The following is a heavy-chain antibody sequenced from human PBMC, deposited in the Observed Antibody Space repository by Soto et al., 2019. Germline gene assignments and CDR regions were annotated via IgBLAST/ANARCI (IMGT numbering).Heavy chain of an antibody. J-gene: IGHJ6*02. V-gene: IGHV3-23*01. Sequence: PGGSLRLSCAASGSTFSSYAMSWVRQAPGKGLEWVSAISGSCGSTYYADSVKGRFTISRDNSNNTLYLQMNSLRVEDTAVYYCARSYYYDSSGKQPHYYYGMDVWGQGTTVTVSS. CDR1: GSTFSSYA. D-gene: IGHD3-22*01. CDR3: ARSYYYDSSGKQPHYYYGMDV. CDR2: ISGSCGST.